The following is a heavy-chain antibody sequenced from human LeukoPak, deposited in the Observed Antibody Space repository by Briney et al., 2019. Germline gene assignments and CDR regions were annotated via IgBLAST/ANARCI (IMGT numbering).Heavy chain of an antibody. CDR3: ASRAYYYGSGSYTLVYYFDY. J-gene: IGHJ4*02. V-gene: IGHV1-8*01. CDR1: RYTFTSYD. CDR2: MNPNSGNT. Sequence: GASVKVSCKASRYTFTSYDINWVRQATGQGLEWMGWMNPNSGNTGYAQKFQGRVTMTRNTSISTAYMELSSLRSEDTAVYYCASRAYYYGSGSYTLVYYFDYWGQGTLVTVSS. D-gene: IGHD3-10*01.